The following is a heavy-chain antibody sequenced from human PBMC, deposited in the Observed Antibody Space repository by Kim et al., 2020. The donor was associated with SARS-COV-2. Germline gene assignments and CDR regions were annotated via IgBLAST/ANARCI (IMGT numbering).Heavy chain of an antibody. V-gene: IGHV4-59*13. D-gene: IGHD5-12*01. Sequence: SETLSLTCTVSGGSISSYYWSWIRQPPGKGLEWIGYIYYSGSTNYNPSLKSRVTISVDTSKNQFSLKLSSVTAADTAVYYCARSRLQLIGLYWYFDLWGRGTLVTVSS. CDR2: IYYSGST. J-gene: IGHJ2*01. CDR3: ARSRLQLIGLYWYFDL. CDR1: GGSISSYY.